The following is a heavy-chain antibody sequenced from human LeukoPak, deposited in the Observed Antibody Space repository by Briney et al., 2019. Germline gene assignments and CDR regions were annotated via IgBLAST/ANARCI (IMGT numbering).Heavy chain of an antibody. V-gene: IGHV4-39*01. D-gene: IGHD1-1*01. CDR1: GGSISSSSYY. J-gene: IGHJ5*02. CDR2: IYYSGST. CDR3: ARGLERREGWFDP. Sequence: SETLSLTCTVSGGSISSSSYYWGWIRQPPGKGLEWIGSIYYSGSTYYNPSLKSRVTISVDTSNNQFSLKLSSVTAADTAVYYCARGLERREGWFDPWGQGTLVTVSS.